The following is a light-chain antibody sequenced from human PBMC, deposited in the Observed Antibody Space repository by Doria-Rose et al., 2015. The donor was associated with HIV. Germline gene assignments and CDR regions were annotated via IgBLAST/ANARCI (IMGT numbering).Light chain of an antibody. J-gene: IGKJ2*01. Sequence: RVTITCRTSQSISGYLNWYQHKPGKAPKLLIYAASSLQSGVPSRFSGSGSGTDFTLTISSLQPEDFATYYCQQTYTAPRTFGQGTNLEIK. CDR3: QQTYTAPRT. CDR1: QSISGY. V-gene: IGKV1-39*01. CDR2: AAS.